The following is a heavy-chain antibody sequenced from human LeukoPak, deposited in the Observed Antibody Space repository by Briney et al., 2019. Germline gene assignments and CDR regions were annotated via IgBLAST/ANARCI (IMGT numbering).Heavy chain of an antibody. Sequence: GGSLRLSCAASGFTFNNAWMSWVRQAPGKGLEWVGRIKSKTNGGTTDYAAPVKGRFTISRDDSKNTLYLQMNSLKTEDTAVYYCTSCLLAYSFDYWGQGTLVTVSS. J-gene: IGHJ4*02. CDR3: TSCLLAYSFDY. V-gene: IGHV3-15*01. D-gene: IGHD2-15*01. CDR2: IKSKTNGGTT. CDR1: GFTFNNAW.